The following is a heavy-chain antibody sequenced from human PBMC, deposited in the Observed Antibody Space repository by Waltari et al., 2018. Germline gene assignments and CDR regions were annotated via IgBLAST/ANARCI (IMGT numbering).Heavy chain of an antibody. Sequence: QVQLQQWGAGLLKPSETLSLTCAVYGGSFSGYYWSWTPQPPGKGLEWIGEINHSGSTNYNPSLKSRVTISVATSKNQFSLKLSSVTAADTAVYYCARAPYDSRGDDAFDIWGQGTMVTVSS. CDR3: ARAPYDSRGDDAFDI. D-gene: IGHD3-22*01. V-gene: IGHV4-34*01. CDR1: GGSFSGYY. J-gene: IGHJ3*02. CDR2: INHSGST.